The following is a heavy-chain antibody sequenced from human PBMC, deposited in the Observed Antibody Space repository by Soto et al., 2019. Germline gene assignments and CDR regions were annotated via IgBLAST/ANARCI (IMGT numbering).Heavy chain of an antibody. V-gene: IGHV4-59*01. CDR1: GGSISSYY. CDR3: ARSSSGWFYFDY. CDR2: IYYSGTI. J-gene: IGHJ4*02. Sequence: SETLSLTCTVSGGSISSYYWSWIRQPPGKGLEWIGYIYYSGTINYNPSLKSRVTISVDTSKNQFSLKLSSVTAADTAVYYCARSSSGWFYFDYWAQGTLVTV. D-gene: IGHD6-19*01.